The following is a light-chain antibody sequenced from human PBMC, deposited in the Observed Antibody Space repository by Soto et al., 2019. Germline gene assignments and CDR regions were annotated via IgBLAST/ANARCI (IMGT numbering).Light chain of an antibody. CDR3: QHRSSWPFT. V-gene: IGKV3-11*01. J-gene: IGKJ3*01. Sequence: LFTHSPATLSLSPGEGPTLSCRASQRIGNWLAWYQHTPGQAPRLLIYATSNSASGIPCRFCGSGSGTDLTLPITSLGAGDFAANYCQHRSSWPFTYGPGTKVD. CDR1: QRIGNW. CDR2: ATS.